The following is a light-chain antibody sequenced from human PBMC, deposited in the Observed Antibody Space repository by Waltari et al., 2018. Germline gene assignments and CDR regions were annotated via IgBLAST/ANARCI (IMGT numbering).Light chain of an antibody. J-gene: IGLJ2*01. V-gene: IGLV2-14*03. CDR3: SSYTSSSTS. CDR1: SSDVGGYNY. CDR2: DVS. Sequence: QSALTQPASVSGSPGQSITISCTGTSSDVGGYNYVSWYQQHPGKAPKLMIYDVSNRPSGVSNCFSGSKAGNTASLTISGLQAEDEADYYCSSYTSSSTSFGGGTKLTVL.